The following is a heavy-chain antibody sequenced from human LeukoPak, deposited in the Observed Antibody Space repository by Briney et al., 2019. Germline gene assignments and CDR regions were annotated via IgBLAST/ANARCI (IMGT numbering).Heavy chain of an antibody. J-gene: IGHJ4*02. V-gene: IGHV4-38-2*01. CDR2: IYHSGST. CDR3: ARVWSNPH. Sequence: MTSETLSPTCAVSGYSISSGYYWGWIRQPPGKGLEWIGSIYHSGSTYYNPSLKSRVTISVDTSKNQFSLKLSSVTAADTVVYYCARVWSNPHWCQGTLVTVSS. CDR1: GYSISSGYY. D-gene: IGHD3-3*01.